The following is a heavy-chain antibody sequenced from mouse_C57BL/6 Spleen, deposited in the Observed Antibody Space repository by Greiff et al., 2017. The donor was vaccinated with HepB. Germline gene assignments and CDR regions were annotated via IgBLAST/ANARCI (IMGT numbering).Heavy chain of an antibody. CDR1: GYTFTSYW. D-gene: IGHD2-3*01. CDR2: IDPSDSYT. J-gene: IGHJ2*01. CDR3: ARIYDCYYDFDY. Sequence: VQLQQPGAELVRPGTSVKLSCKASGYTFTSYWMHWVKQRPGQGLEWIGVIDPSDSYTNYNQKFKGKATLTVDTSSSTAYMQLSSLTSEDSAVYYCARIYDCYYDFDYWGQGTTLTVSS. V-gene: IGHV1-59*01.